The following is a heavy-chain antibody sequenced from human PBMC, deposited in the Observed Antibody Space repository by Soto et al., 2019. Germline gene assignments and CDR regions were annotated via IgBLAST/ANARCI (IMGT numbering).Heavy chain of an antibody. D-gene: IGHD2-15*01. V-gene: IGHV3-53*01. J-gene: IGHJ4*02. CDR3: ARVNVVVVAATVEYEYYFDY. CDR1: GFTVSSSY. Sequence: EVQLVESGGGVIQPGGSLRLSCAASGFTVSSSYMGWVRQAPGKGLEWVSTIFSSGTTYYAGSVKGRSTISRDTSKNTVSLHMNSLRGEDAAVYYCARVNVVVVAATVEYEYYFDYWGQGTLVTVSS. CDR2: IFSSGTT.